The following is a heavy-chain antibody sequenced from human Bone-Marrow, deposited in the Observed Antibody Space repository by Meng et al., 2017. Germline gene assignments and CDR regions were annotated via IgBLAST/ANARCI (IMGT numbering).Heavy chain of an antibody. J-gene: IGHJ4*02. CDR3: ARRSGNYFRVDY. V-gene: IGHV4-61*01. D-gene: IGHD1-26*01. Sequence: GSLRLSCTVSGGSVSSGSYYWSWIRQPPGKGLEWIEYIYYSGSTNYNPSLKSRVTISVDTSKNQFSLKLSSVTAADTAVYYCARRSGNYFRVDYWVQGTLVTVSS. CDR2: IYYSGST. CDR1: GGSVSSGSYY.